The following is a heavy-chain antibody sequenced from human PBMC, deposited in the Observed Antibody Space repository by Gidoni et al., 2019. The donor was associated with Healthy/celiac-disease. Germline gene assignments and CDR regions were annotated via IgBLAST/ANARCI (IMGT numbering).Heavy chain of an antibody. CDR2: IYYSGST. J-gene: IGHJ4*02. Sequence: QVQLQESGPGLVKPSQTLSLTCTVSGGSISSGGYYWSWLRQPPGKGLEWIGYIYYSGSTYYNPSLKSRVTISVDTSKNQFSLKLSSVTAADTAVYYCARGYCTNGVCLSYFDYWGQGTLVTVSS. CDR3: ARGYCTNGVCLSYFDY. V-gene: IGHV4-31*03. CDR1: GGSISSGGYY. D-gene: IGHD2-8*01.